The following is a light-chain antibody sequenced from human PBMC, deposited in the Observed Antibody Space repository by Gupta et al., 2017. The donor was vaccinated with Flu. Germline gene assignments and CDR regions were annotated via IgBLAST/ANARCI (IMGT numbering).Light chain of an antibody. CDR3: QQYYSTPQGHS. J-gene: IGKJ2*03. CDR2: WAS. V-gene: IGKV4-1*01. Sequence: DIVMTQSPDSLAVSLGERATINCKSSQSVLYSSNNKNYLAWYQQKPGQPPKLLIYWASTRESGVPDRFSGSGDGTDFTLTISSLQAEDVAVYYCQQYYSTPQGHSFGQGTKLEIK. CDR1: QSVLYSSNNKNY.